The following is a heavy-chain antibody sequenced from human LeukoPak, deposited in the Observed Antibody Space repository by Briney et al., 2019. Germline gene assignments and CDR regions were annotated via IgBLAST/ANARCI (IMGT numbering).Heavy chain of an antibody. CDR3: ARDNREWSGILDS. J-gene: IGHJ4*02. D-gene: IGHD3-3*01. CDR1: GFTFTNSP. Sequence: TSVKVSCKASGFTFTNSPMQWVRQARGQRLEWIGWIVVGSYNTNYAQKFQERVTITRDMSTSTAYMELSSLRPEDTAVYYCARDNREWSGILDSWGQGTLVTVSS. CDR2: IVVGSYNT. V-gene: IGHV1-58*02.